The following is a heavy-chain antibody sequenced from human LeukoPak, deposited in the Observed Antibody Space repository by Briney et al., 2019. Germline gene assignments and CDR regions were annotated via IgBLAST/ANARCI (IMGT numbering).Heavy chain of an antibody. CDR1: GDSINSLDL. D-gene: IGHD3-22*01. Sequence: SETLSLTCTVSGDSINSLDLWSWVRQPPGKGLEWIGEMYLSGTTHSNPSVKSRVTISIDKSKNQFFLNLSSVTAADTTVYYCAGLVGRYSSGLYYYYFDYWGQGTLVTVSS. CDR2: MYLSGTT. CDR3: AGLVGRYSSGLYYYYFDY. V-gene: IGHV4-4*02. J-gene: IGHJ4*02.